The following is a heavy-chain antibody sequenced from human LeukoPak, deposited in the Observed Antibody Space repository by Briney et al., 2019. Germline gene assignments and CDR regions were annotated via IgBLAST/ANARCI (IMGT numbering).Heavy chain of an antibody. CDR1: AFAFSTYT. J-gene: IGHJ4*02. CDR3: ARVRSAYDSLDY. V-gene: IGHV3-21*01. CDR2: ISSTSSYI. Sequence: GGSLRLSCAASAFAFSTYTLSWVRQAPGKGLEWVPSISSTSSYIYYADSVKGRFTISRDNARNSLYMRLNSLRAEDTAVYYCARVRSAYDSLDYWGQGTLVTVSS. D-gene: IGHD5-12*01.